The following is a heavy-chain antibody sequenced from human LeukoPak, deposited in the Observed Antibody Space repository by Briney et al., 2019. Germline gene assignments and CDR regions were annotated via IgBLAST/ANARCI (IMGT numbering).Heavy chain of an antibody. J-gene: IGHJ4*02. Sequence: SETLSLTCTVSGGSISSYYWSWIRQAPGKGLEWIGYIYYSGSANYNPSLKSRVTISVDTSKNQFSLKLSSVTAADTAVYYCARGRGYSYVDYWGQGTLVTVSS. CDR3: ARGRGYSYVDY. V-gene: IGHV4-59*01. D-gene: IGHD5-18*01. CDR2: IYYSGSA. CDR1: GGSISSYY.